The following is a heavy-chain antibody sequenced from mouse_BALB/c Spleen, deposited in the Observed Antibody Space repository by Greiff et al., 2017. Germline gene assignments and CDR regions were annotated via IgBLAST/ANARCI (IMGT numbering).Heavy chain of an antibody. CDR1: GYSITSDYA. J-gene: IGHJ2*01. V-gene: IGHV3-2*02. CDR3: ARWGSTMTPYFDY. CDR2: ISYSGST. D-gene: IGHD2-4*01. Sequence: DVHLVESGPGLVKPSQSLSLTCTVTGYSITSDYAWNWIRQFPGNKLEWMGYISYSGSTSYNPSLKSRTSITRDTSKNQFFLQLNSVTTEDTATYYCARWGSTMTPYFDYWGQGTTLTVSS.